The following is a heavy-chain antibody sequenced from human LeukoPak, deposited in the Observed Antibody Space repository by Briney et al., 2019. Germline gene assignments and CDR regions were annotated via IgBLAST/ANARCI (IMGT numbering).Heavy chain of an antibody. V-gene: IGHV2-5*02. CDR3: AHLSKYSSTWSH. D-gene: IGHD6-13*01. CDR2: IYWDDDK. J-gene: IGHJ4*02. Sequence: QTRTLTCTFSGFSLSTIGVGVGWIRQPPGKALEWLALIYWDDDKRYRPSLKSRVTITKDTSKNQVVLTMTNMDPVDTATYYCAHLSKYSSTWSHWGQGTLVTVSS. CDR1: GFSLSTIGVG.